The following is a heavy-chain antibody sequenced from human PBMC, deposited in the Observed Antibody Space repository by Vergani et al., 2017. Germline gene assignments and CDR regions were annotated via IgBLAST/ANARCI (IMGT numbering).Heavy chain of an antibody. V-gene: IGHV4-59*01. CDR3: ARDRYSYGPPRGWFDP. D-gene: IGHD5-18*01. J-gene: IGHJ5*02. CDR2: IYYSGST. Sequence: QVQLQESGPGLVKPSETLSLTCTVSGGSISSYYWSWIRQPPGKGLEWIGYIYYSGSTNYNHSLKSRVTISVDTSKNQFSLKLSSVTAADTAVYYCARDRYSYGPPRGWFDPWGQGTLVTVSS. CDR1: GGSISSYY.